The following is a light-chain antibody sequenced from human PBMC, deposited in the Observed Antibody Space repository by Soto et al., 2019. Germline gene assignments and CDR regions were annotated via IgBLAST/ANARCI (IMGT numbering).Light chain of an antibody. CDR3: QQRSDWPLT. J-gene: IGKJ4*01. CDR1: QSVSSY. V-gene: IGKV3-11*01. Sequence: EIVLTQSPATLSLSPGERATLSCRASQSVSSYLACYQQKPGQAPRLLISDASNRATGIPARFSGSGTGTDFTLTISSLEPKDFAVYYCQQRSDWPLTFGGGTKVEIQ. CDR2: DAS.